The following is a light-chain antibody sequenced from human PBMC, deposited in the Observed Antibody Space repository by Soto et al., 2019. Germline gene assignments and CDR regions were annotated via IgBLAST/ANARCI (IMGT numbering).Light chain of an antibody. CDR2: EVS. J-gene: IGLJ2*01. CDR1: SSDVGSYNL. V-gene: IGLV2-23*02. CDR3: CSSSAVV. Sequence: ALTQPASVSGSPGQSITISCTGTSSDVGSYNLVSWYQQHPGKAPKLMIYEVSKRPSGVSNRFSGSKSGNTASLTISGLQAEDEADYYCCSSSAVVFGGGTKLTVL.